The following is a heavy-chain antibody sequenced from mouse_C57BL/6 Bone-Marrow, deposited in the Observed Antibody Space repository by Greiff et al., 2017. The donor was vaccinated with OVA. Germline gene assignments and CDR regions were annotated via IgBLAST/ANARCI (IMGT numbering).Heavy chain of an antibody. J-gene: IGHJ1*03. CDR3: ARYFDV. V-gene: IGHV1-42*01. Sequence: VQLQQSGPELVKPGASVKISCKASGYSFTGYYMNWVKQSPEKSLEWIGEINPSTGGTTYNQKFKAKATLTVDKSSSTAYMQLKSLTSEDSAVYYCARYFDVWGTATTVTVSS. CDR1: GYSFTGYY. CDR2: INPSTGGT.